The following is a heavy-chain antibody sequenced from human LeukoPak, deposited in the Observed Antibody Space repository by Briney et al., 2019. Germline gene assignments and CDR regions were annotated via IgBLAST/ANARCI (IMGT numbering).Heavy chain of an antibody. CDR1: GGSISSSSYY. J-gene: IGHJ4*02. CDR3: ASLAVAGLSEGY. Sequence: SETLSLTCTVSGGSISSSSYYWGWIRQPPGKGLEWIGSIYYSGSTYYNPSLKSRVTISVDTSRNQFSLKLNSVTAADTAVYYCASLAVAGLSEGYWGQGTLVIVSS. V-gene: IGHV4-39*01. D-gene: IGHD6-19*01. CDR2: IYYSGST.